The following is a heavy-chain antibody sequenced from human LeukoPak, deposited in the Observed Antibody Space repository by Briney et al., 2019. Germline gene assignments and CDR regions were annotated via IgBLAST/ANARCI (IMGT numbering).Heavy chain of an antibody. J-gene: IGHJ4*02. CDR1: GFTFSSYW. D-gene: IGHD6-13*01. V-gene: IGHV3-9*03. Sequence: SLRLSCAASGFTFSSYWMSWVRQAPGKGLEWVSGISWNSGSIGYADSVKGRFTISRDNAKNSLYLQMNSLRAEDMALYYCAKDFYSSSWYYFDYWGQGTLVTVSS. CDR3: AKDFYSSSWYYFDY. CDR2: ISWNSGSI.